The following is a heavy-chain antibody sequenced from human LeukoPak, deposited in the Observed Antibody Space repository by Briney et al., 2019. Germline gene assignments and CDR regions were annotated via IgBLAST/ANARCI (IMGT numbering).Heavy chain of an antibody. CDR3: ARDHGYSGYDPAPSGY. CDR2: IILIFGTA. J-gene: IGHJ4*02. Sequence: SVKVSCKASGGTFSSYAISWVRQAPGQGLEWMGGIILIFGTANYAQKFQGRVTIIADKSTSTAYMELSSLRSEDTAVYYCARDHGYSGYDPAPSGYWGQGTLVTVSS. D-gene: IGHD5-12*01. V-gene: IGHV1-69*06. CDR1: GGTFSSYA.